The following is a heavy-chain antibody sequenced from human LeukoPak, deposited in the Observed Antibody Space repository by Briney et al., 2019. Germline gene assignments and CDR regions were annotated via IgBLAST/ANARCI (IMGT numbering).Heavy chain of an antibody. D-gene: IGHD3-9*01. Sequence: SGGSLRLSCAASGFSFDGYAMHWVRHAPRKGLEWVSLISGDGGSTYYADSVKGRFTISRDNSKNSLFLQMNSLRTEDTALYYCAKDIDDILALNDYDIPGMDVWGQGTTVTVSS. J-gene: IGHJ6*02. CDR1: GFSFDGYA. CDR3: AKDIDDILALNDYDIPGMDV. CDR2: ISGDGGST. V-gene: IGHV3-43*02.